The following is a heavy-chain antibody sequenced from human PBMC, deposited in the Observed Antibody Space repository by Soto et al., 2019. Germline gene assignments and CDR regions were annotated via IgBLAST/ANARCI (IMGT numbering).Heavy chain of an antibody. Sequence: GGSLRLSCGASGFTFSSYSMNWVRQAPGKGLEWVSYISSSSSTIYYADSVKGRFTISRDNAKNSLYLQMNSLRAEDTAVYYCARDLGSSWYPEYFQHWGQGTLVTVSS. V-gene: IGHV3-48*01. CDR2: ISSSSSTI. CDR1: GFTFSSYS. D-gene: IGHD6-13*01. J-gene: IGHJ1*01. CDR3: ARDLGSSWYPEYFQH.